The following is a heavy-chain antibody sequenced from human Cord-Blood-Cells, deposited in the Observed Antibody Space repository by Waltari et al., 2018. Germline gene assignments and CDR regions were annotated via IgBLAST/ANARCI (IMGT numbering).Heavy chain of an antibody. D-gene: IGHD2-21*02. J-gene: IGHJ3*02. CDR1: GFTFSSSS. CDR3: ARDKGIVVVTADAFDI. CDR2: ISNSSSYI. Sequence: EVQLVESGGGLVKPGGSLRLSCAASGFTFSSSSMNWVRQAPGKGLEWVSSISNSSSYIYYADSVKGRFTISRDNAKNSLYLQMNSLRAEDTAVYYCARDKGIVVVTADAFDIWGQGTMVTVSS. V-gene: IGHV3-21*01.